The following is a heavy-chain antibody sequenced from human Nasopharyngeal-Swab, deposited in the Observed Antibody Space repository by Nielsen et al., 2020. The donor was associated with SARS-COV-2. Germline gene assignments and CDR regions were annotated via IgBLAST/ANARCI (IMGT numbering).Heavy chain of an antibody. Sequence: GESLKVSCAASGFTFRSYSLYWVRQAPGKGLEWVSYISSSSSIIYYADSVKGRFTISRDNAKNSLYLQMNSLRDEDTAVYYCARGATILGGHASRMDVWGQGTTVTVSS. CDR3: ARGATILGGHASRMDV. D-gene: IGHD3-3*01. V-gene: IGHV3-48*02. J-gene: IGHJ6*02. CDR2: ISSSSSII. CDR1: GFTFRSYS.